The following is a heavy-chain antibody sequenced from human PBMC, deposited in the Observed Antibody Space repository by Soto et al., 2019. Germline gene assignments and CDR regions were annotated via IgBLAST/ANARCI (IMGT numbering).Heavy chain of an antibody. J-gene: IGHJ6*02. CDR2: ISSSGSTI. CDR1: GFTFSSYE. V-gene: IGHV3-48*03. CDR3: ARDSGQQLAPTGMDV. Sequence: EVQLVESGGGLVQPGGSLRLSCAASGFTFSSYEMNWVRQAPGKGLEWVSYISSSGSTIYYAVSVKGRFTISRDNAKNSLYLQMNSLRAEDTAVYYCARDSGQQLAPTGMDVWGQGTTVTVSS. D-gene: IGHD6-13*01.